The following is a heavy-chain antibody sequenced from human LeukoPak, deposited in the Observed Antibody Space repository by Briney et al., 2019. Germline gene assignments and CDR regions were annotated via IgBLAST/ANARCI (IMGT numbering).Heavy chain of an antibody. CDR1: GFTFSSYE. Sequence: PGGSLRLSCAASGFTFSSYEMNWVRQAPGKGLEWVSYISSSGSTIYYADSVKGRFTISRDNAKNSLYLQMNSLRAEDTAVYYCARDRAHRWAFDYWGQGTLVTVSS. D-gene: IGHD3-10*01. CDR2: ISSSGSTI. CDR3: ARDRAHRWAFDY. J-gene: IGHJ4*02. V-gene: IGHV3-48*03.